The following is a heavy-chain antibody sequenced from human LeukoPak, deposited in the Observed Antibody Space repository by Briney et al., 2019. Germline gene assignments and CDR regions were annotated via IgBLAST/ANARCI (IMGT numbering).Heavy chain of an antibody. CDR3: ARGGGITMIRGVITDNWFDP. D-gene: IGHD3-10*01. V-gene: IGHV4-34*01. Sequence: PSETLSLTCAVYGGSCSGYFWRWIRQPPGKGRGWVGEINHSGSTNYNPDLKSRVTVSVATSTNQFSLKLTSVTAADTAVYYCARGGGITMIRGVITDNWFDPWGQGTLVTVSS. J-gene: IGHJ5*02. CDR2: INHSGST. CDR1: GGSCSGYF.